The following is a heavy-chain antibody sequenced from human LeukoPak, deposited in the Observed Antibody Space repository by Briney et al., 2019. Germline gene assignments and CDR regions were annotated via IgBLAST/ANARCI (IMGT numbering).Heavy chain of an antibody. CDR1: GFTFDDYA. J-gene: IGHJ5*02. CDR3: AKDSIWRWFGDGSWFDP. V-gene: IGHV3-9*01. CDR2: ISWNSGSI. Sequence: GGSLRLSCAASGFTFDDYAMHWVRQAPGKGLEWVSGISWNSGSIGYADSVKGRFTISRDNAKNSLYLQMNSLRAEDTALHYCAKDSIWRWFGDGSWFDPWGQGTLVTVSS. D-gene: IGHD3-10*01.